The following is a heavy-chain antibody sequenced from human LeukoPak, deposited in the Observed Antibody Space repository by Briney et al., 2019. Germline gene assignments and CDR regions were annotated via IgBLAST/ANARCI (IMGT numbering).Heavy chain of an antibody. D-gene: IGHD5-24*01. CDR3: ARDYKYAFDD. CDR2: IGISSGNT. CDR1: GFTFSAYS. J-gene: IGHJ4*02. Sequence: GGSLRLSCAASGFTFSAYSMNWVRQAPGKGLEWISYIGISSGNTKYADSVKGRFTISGDKAKNSLYLQTNSLRVEDTAVYYCARDYKYAFDDWGQGTLVTVSS. V-gene: IGHV3-48*01.